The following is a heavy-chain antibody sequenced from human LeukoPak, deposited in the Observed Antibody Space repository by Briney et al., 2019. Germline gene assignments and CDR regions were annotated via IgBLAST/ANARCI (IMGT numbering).Heavy chain of an antibody. J-gene: IGHJ5*02. V-gene: IGHV3-74*01. Sequence: GGSLRLSCAASGFTFSSYWMPWVRQAPGKGLVWVSRINSDGSSTSYADSVKGRFTISRDNAKNTLYLQMNSLRDGDTGVYYCARDNYDSSGYYYSFWCPPCGWFDPWGQGTLVTVSS. CDR3: ARDNYDSSGYYYSFWCPPCGWFDP. CDR2: INSDGSST. CDR1: GFTFSSYW. D-gene: IGHD3-22*01.